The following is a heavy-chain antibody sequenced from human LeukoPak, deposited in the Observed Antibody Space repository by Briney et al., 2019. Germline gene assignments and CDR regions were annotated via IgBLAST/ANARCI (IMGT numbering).Heavy chain of an antibody. D-gene: IGHD6-13*01. CDR2: INSDATST. CDR1: GFMLSSTW. V-gene: IGHV3-74*01. J-gene: IGHJ4*02. Sequence: GGSLRLSCAASGFMLSSTWMHWVRHAPGKGLVWVSRINSDATSTSYADSVRGRFTISRDDAKNTMYLQMNSLRAEDTAMYYCVRGSPGYSSSWHAYWGQGTLVTVSS. CDR3: VRGSPGYSSSWHAY.